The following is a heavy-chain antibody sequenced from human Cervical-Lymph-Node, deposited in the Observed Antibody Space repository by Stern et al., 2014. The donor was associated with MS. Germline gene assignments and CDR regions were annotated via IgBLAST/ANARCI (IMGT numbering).Heavy chain of an antibody. D-gene: IGHD6-13*01. CDR2: ISSSSSYI. CDR1: GFTFSSYS. V-gene: IGHV3-21*01. CDR3: ARVVAAAHNWFDP. J-gene: IGHJ5*02. Sequence: EVQLVESGGGLVQPGGSLRLSCAASGFTFSSYSMNWVRQAPGTGLEWVSSISSSSSYIYYADSVKGRFPISRDNAKNSLYLQMNSLRAEDTAVYYCARVVAAAHNWFDPWGQGTLVTVSS.